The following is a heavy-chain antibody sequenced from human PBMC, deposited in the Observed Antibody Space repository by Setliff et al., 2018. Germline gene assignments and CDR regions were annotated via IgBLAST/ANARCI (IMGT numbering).Heavy chain of an antibody. Sequence: SETLSLTCTVSGGSISSGSYYWSWIRQPAGKGLEWIGRIYTSGSTNYNPSLKSRVTISVDTSKNQFSLKLSSGTAADTAVYYCARGAGWCCDSSGYYYDYWGQGTLVTVSS. V-gene: IGHV4-61*02. CDR3: ARGAGWCCDSSGYYYDY. D-gene: IGHD3-22*01. CDR1: GGSISSGSYY. J-gene: IGHJ4*02. CDR2: IYTSGST.